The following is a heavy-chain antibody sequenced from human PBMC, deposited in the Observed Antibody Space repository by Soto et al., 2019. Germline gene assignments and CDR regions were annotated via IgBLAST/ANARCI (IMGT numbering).Heavy chain of an antibody. V-gene: IGHV3-49*03. Sequence: GGSLRLSCTASGFTFGDYAMSWFRQAPGKGLEWVGFIRSKAYGGTTEYAASVKGRFTISRDDSKSIAYLQMNSLKTEDTAVYYCTRDGIGSILRFLEWLEVHDAFDIWGQGTMVTVSS. CDR2: IRSKAYGGTT. J-gene: IGHJ3*02. CDR1: GFTFGDYA. D-gene: IGHD3-3*01. CDR3: TRDGIGSILRFLEWLEVHDAFDI.